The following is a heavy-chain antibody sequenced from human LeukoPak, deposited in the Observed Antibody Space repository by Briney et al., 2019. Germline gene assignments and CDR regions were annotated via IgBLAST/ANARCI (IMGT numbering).Heavy chain of an antibody. CDR3: ASNGHYDFWSGYQIDY. CDR2: IYYDGSNQ. V-gene: IGHV3-33*01. Sequence: PGGSLRLSCVVSGLRFRNYGMHWVRQAPGKGLEWVAVIYYDGSNQYYADSVKGRFTISRDNSKNTLYLQMNSLRAEDTAVYYCASNGHYDFWSGYQIDYWGQGTLVTVSS. CDR1: GLRFRNYG. J-gene: IGHJ4*02. D-gene: IGHD3-3*01.